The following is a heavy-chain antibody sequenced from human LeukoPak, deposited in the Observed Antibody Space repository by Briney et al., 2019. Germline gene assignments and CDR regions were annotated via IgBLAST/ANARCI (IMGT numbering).Heavy chain of an antibody. Sequence: GGSLRLSCAASGFTFSSYSMNWVRQAPGKGLEWVAYIRSSSSTIYYADSVQGRFTISRDNARNSLYLQMNSLRAEDTAVYYCARSSDFWSGPIDYWGQGTLVTVSS. CDR3: ARSSDFWSGPIDY. CDR2: IRSSSSTI. J-gene: IGHJ4*02. V-gene: IGHV3-48*01. CDR1: GFTFSSYS. D-gene: IGHD3-3*01.